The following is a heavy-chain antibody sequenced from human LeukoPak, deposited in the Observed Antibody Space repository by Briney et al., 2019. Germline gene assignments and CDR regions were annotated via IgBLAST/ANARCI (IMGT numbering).Heavy chain of an antibody. CDR2: INHSGST. D-gene: IGHD6-19*01. J-gene: IGHJ6*03. Sequence: PSETLSLTCTVSGGSISSSSYYWSWIRQPPGKGLEWIGEINHSGSTNYNPSLKSRVTISVDTSKNQFSLKLSSVTAADTAVYYCARLQRAPFRYSSGWYKLRYYYYYMDVWGKGTTVTVSS. CDR3: ARLQRAPFRYSSGWYKLRYYYYYMDV. V-gene: IGHV4-39*07. CDR1: GGSISSSSYY.